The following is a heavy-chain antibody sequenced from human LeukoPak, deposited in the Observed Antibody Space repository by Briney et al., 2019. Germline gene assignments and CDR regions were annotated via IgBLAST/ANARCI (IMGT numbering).Heavy chain of an antibody. CDR3: ARGPDILTGYYPDAFDI. Sequence: PGGSLRLSCSASGFTFPNYWMTWVRQAPGKGLEWVANIKEDGSVKYYVDSVKGRFTISRDNSKNTLYLQMNSLRAEDTAVYYCARGPDILTGYYPDAFDIWGQGTMVTVSS. J-gene: IGHJ3*02. CDR2: IKEDGSVK. CDR1: GFTFPNYW. D-gene: IGHD3-9*01. V-gene: IGHV3-7*03.